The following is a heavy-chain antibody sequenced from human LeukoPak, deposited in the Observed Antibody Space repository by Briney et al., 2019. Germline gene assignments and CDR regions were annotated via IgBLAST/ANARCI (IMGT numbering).Heavy chain of an antibody. Sequence: ASVKVSCKASGYTFTSYAMNWVRQAPGQGLEWMGWINTNTGNPTYAQGFTGRFVLSLDTSVSTAYLQISSLKAEDTAVYYCARGLKRGYSSGRYSWGTGSSNDFWGQGTLVTVSS. CDR2: INTNTGNP. CDR1: GYTFTSYA. D-gene: IGHD6-19*01. CDR3: ARGLKRGYSSGRYSWGTGSSNDF. V-gene: IGHV7-4-1*02. J-gene: IGHJ4*02.